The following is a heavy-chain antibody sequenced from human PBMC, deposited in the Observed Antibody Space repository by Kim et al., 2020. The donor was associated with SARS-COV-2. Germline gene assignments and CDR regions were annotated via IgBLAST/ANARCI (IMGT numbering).Heavy chain of an antibody. D-gene: IGHD6-19*01. CDR1: GGSISSSSYY. CDR3: ASLTSSGWEIFQH. V-gene: IGHV4-39*01. J-gene: IGHJ1*01. CDR2: IYYSGST. Sequence: SETLSLTCTVSGGSISSSSYYWGWIRQPPGKGLEWIGNIYYSGSTSYYPSLKSRVTISVDTSKNQFSLKLSSVTAADSAVYYCASLTSSGWEIFQHWGQGTLVTVSS.